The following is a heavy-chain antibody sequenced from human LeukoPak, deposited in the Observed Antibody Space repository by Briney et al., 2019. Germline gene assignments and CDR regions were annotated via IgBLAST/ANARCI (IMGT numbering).Heavy chain of an antibody. V-gene: IGHV3-48*03. CDR1: RFTFSSYE. CDR2: ISGSGSTT. CDR3: AREPVGAYYFDY. Sequence: TGGSLRLSCAASRFTFSSYEINWVRQAPGKGLEWVSYISGSGSTTHYADSAKGRFTISRDNAKNSLYLQMNSLRAEDTAFYYCAREPVGAYYFDYWGQGTLVTVSS. D-gene: IGHD1-26*01. J-gene: IGHJ4*02.